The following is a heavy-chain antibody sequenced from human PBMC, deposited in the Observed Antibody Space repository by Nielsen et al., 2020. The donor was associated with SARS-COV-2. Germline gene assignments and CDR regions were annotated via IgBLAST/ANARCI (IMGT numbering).Heavy chain of an antibody. CDR1: GFSFFIYE. J-gene: IGHJ2*01. CDR3: TRALYYGSGRGWYFDL. Sequence: GGSLRLSCAASGFSFFIYEMNWVRQAPGMGLQWVSYISSSGGTIYYADSVKGRFTISRDNVQNSLFLEVNGLRAEDTAVYYCTRALYYGSGRGWYFDLWGRGTLVTVSS. CDR2: ISSSGGTI. D-gene: IGHD3-10*01. V-gene: IGHV3-48*03.